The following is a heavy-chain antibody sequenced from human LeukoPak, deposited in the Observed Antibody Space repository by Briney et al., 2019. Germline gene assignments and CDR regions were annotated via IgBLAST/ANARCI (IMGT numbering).Heavy chain of an antibody. D-gene: IGHD2-2*01. Sequence: ASVKLSCKASGYTFTIYVISWVRQAPGQGLEWMGSIIAYNGNTNYAQKLQGRVTMTTDTSTSTAYMELKSLRSEGTPVDYCASDAYYRYRSSTRRLGWFDPWGQGPLVTVSS. CDR3: ASDAYYRYRSSTRRLGWFDP. CDR2: IIAYNGNT. CDR1: GYTFTIYV. V-gene: IGHV1-18*01. J-gene: IGHJ5*02.